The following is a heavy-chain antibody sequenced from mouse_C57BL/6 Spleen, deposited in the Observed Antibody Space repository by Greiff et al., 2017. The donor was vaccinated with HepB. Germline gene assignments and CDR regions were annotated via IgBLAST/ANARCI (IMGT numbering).Heavy chain of an antibody. D-gene: IGHD1-1*01. V-gene: IGHV5-16*01. CDR1: GFTFSDYY. CDR2: INYDGSST. Sequence: EVKLMESEGGLVQPGSSMKLSCTASGFTFSDYYMAWVRQVPEKGLEWVANINYDGSSTYYLDSLKSRFIISRDNAKNILYLQMSSLKSEDTATYYCARDNGSSYGFDYWGQGTTLTVSS. J-gene: IGHJ2*01. CDR3: ARDNGSSYGFDY.